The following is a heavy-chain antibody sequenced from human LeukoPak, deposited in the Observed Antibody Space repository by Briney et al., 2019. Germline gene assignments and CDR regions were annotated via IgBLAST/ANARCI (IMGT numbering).Heavy chain of an antibody. CDR3: TRRAAAGTGFDY. CDR1: GFTFGSHG. CDR2: VRYDGNNP. V-gene: IGHV3-30*02. Sequence: GGSLRLSCAASGFTFGSHGMHWVRQAPGKGLDWVAFVRYDGNNPYYSASVKGRFTISRDNSKNTLYLQMNSLRAEDTAVYYCTRRAAAGTGFDYWGQGTLVTVSS. J-gene: IGHJ4*02. D-gene: IGHD6-13*01.